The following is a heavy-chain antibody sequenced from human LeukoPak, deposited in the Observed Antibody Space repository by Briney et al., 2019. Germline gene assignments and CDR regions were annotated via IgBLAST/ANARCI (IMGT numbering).Heavy chain of an antibody. V-gene: IGHV2-5*02. CDR3: PDPSPHFHFDY. CDR1: GFSLSTSGVA. Sequence: SGPTLVKPTQTLTLTCTFSGFSLSTSGVAVGWIRQPPRKAPEWLPLIYWGGDKLHSPSLTTRVTISKDTSKTHLLLIMHTGRPIVVVTARPPDPSPHFHFDYWGQGTLVTVSS. J-gene: IGHJ4*02. CDR2: IYWGGDK. D-gene: IGHD2-21*02.